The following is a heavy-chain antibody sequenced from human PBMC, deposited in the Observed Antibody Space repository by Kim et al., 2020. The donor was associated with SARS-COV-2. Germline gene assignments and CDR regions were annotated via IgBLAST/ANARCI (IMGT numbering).Heavy chain of an antibody. D-gene: IGHD6-6*01. CDR3: ARDEGEESSSAYFDY. CDR2: ISSSSSYI. Sequence: GGSLRLSCAASGFTFSSYSMNWVRQAPGKGLEWVSSISSSSSYIYYADSVKGRFTISRDNAKNSLYLQMNSLRAEDTAVYYCARDEGEESSSAYFDYWGQGTLVTVSS. V-gene: IGHV3-21*01. CDR1: GFTFSSYS. J-gene: IGHJ4*02.